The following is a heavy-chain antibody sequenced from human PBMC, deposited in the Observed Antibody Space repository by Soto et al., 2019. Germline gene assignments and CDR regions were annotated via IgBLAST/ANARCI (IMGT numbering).Heavy chain of an antibody. D-gene: IGHD6-13*01. Sequence: ETLSLTCTVSGGSIRSYYWSWIRQPPGKGLEWIGYIYYSGSTNYNPSLKSRVTISVDTSKNQFSLKLSSVTAADTAVYYCARVPSSSWGHNWFDPWGQGTLVTVSS. CDR2: IYYSGST. V-gene: IGHV4-59*01. CDR1: GGSIRSYY. CDR3: ARVPSSSWGHNWFDP. J-gene: IGHJ5*02.